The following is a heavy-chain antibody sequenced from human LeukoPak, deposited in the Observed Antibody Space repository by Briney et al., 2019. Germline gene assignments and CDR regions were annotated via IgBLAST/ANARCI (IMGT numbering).Heavy chain of an antibody. Sequence: PSETLSLTCTVSGGSISSSSYYWGWIRQPPGKGLEWIGSIYYSGSTYYNPSLKSRVTISVDTSKHQFSLKLSSVTAADTAVYYCATTHYDILTGYYIHFDYWGQGTLVTVSS. CDR2: IYYSGST. CDR3: ATTHYDILTGYYIHFDY. CDR1: GGSISSSSYY. J-gene: IGHJ4*02. V-gene: IGHV4-39*07. D-gene: IGHD3-9*01.